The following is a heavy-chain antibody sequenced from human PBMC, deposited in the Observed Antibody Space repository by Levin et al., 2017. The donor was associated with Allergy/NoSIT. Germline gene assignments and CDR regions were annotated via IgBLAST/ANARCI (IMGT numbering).Heavy chain of an antibody. CDR1: GFTFSSYE. Sequence: PGGSLRLSCAASGFTFSSYEMNWVRQAPGKGLEWVSYISSSGSTIYYADSVKGRFTISRDNAKNSLYLQMNSLRAEDTAVYYCARGFTVTTCDYWGQGTLVTVSS. CDR3: ARGFTVTTCDY. J-gene: IGHJ4*02. V-gene: IGHV3-48*03. CDR2: ISSSGSTI. D-gene: IGHD4-17*01.